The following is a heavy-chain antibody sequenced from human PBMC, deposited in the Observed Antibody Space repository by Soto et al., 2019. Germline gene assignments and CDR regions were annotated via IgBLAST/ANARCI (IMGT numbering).Heavy chain of an antibody. CDR2: INVGNGNT. D-gene: IGHD3-16*01. V-gene: IGHV1-3*01. CDR3: ARDRRQVPVLGLYYYDY. J-gene: IGHJ4*02. CDR1: GYTFIRYA. Sequence: ASVKVSCKASGYTFIRYAMHWVRQAPGQRLEWMGWINVGNGNTKYSQKFQGRVTITRDTSASTAYVELSSLTSEDTAVYYCARDRRQVPVLGLYYYDYWGQGTLVTVPQ.